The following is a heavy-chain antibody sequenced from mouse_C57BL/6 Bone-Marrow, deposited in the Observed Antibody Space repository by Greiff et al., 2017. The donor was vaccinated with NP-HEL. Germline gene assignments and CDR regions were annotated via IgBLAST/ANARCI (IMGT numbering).Heavy chain of an antibody. J-gene: IGHJ1*03. D-gene: IGHD4-1*01. V-gene: IGHV14-4*01. CDR2: IDPENGDT. Sequence: DVQLQESGAELVRPGASVKLSCTASGFNIKDDYMHWVKQRPEQGLEWIGWIDPENGDTEYASKFQGKATITADPSSNTAYLQLSSLTSEDTAVYYCTTVIWDPSFDVWGTGTTVTVSS. CDR1: GFNIKDDY. CDR3: TTVIWDPSFDV.